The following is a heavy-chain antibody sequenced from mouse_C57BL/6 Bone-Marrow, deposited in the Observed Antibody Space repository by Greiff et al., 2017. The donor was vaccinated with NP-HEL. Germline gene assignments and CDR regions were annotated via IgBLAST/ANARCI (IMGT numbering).Heavy chain of an antibody. CDR3: AKIAYYYDYPWFAY. D-gene: IGHD2-4*01. J-gene: IGHJ3*01. Sequence: VHLVESGPGLVAPSQRLSITCTVSGFSLTSYGVSWVRQPPGKGLEWLGVIWGDGSTNYHSALISRLSISKDNSKSQVFLKLNSLQTDDTATYYCAKIAYYYDYPWFAYWGQGTLVTVSA. CDR1: GFSLTSYG. V-gene: IGHV2-3*01. CDR2: IWGDGST.